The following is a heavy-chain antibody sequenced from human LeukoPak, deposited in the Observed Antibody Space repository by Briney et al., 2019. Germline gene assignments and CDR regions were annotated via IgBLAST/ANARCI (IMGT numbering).Heavy chain of an antibody. CDR2: INPNSGGT. Sequence: APVKVSCKASGYTFAGYYMHWVRQAPGQGLEWMGWINPNSGGTNYAQKFQGRVTMTRDTSISTAYMELSRLRSDDTAVYYCARGRYQSDAFDIWGQGTMVTVSS. V-gene: IGHV1-2*02. J-gene: IGHJ3*02. CDR1: GYTFAGYY. CDR3: ARGRYQSDAFDI. D-gene: IGHD2-2*01.